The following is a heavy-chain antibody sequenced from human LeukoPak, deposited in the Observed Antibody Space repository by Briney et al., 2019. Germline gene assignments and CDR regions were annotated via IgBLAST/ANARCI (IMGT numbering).Heavy chain of an antibody. V-gene: IGHV4-34*01. CDR2: IYYSGST. D-gene: IGHD3-10*02. Sequence: PSETLSLTCAVYGGSFSGYYWSWIRQPPGKGLEWIGSIYYSGSTYYNPSLKSRVTISVDTSKNQFSLKLSSVTAADTAVYYCARFCSGNFDYWGQGTLVTVSS. CDR1: GGSFSGYY. J-gene: IGHJ4*02. CDR3: ARFCSGNFDY.